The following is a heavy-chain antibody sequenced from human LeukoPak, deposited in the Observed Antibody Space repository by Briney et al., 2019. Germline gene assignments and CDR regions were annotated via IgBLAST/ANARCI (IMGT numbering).Heavy chain of an antibody. CDR1: GGSISSYY. V-gene: IGHV4-4*07. CDR2: IYTSGST. CDR3: ARDIGYYGSGSFDN. Sequence: PSETLSLTCTVSGGSISSYYWSWIRQPAGKGLEWIGRIYTSGSTNYNPSLKSRVTMSVDTSKNQFSLKLSSVTAADTAVYYCARDIGYYGSGSFDNWGQGTLVTVSS. J-gene: IGHJ4*02. D-gene: IGHD3-10*01.